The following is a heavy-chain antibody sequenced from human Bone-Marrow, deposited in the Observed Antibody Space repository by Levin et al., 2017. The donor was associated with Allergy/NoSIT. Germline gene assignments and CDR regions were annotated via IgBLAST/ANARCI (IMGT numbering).Heavy chain of an antibody. D-gene: IGHD3-3*02. J-gene: IGHJ4*02. Sequence: GGSLRLSCAASGFSFDDFTMHWVRQAPGKGLEWVSLMSWDGGSTYHADSVKGRFTISRDNSKNSLYLQMKSLRTEDTALYYCAKDLGRRSISLVLHQWGQGTLVAISS. CDR3: AKDLGRRSISLVLHQ. V-gene: IGHV3-43*01. CDR2: MSWDGGST. CDR1: GFSFDDFT.